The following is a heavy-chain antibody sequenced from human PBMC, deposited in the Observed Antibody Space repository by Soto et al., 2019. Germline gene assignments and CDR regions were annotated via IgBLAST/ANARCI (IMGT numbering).Heavy chain of an antibody. Sequence: PSETLSLTCAVSGGSISSSNWWSWVRQPPGKGQEWIGEIYHSGSTNYNPSLKSRVTISVDKSKNQFSLKLSSVTAADTAVYYCAIDQTDYYDSSGYYYPIPYYYYYGMDVWGQGTTVT. J-gene: IGHJ6*02. V-gene: IGHV4-4*02. CDR1: GGSISSSNW. CDR3: AIDQTDYYDSSGYYYPIPYYYYYGMDV. D-gene: IGHD3-22*01. CDR2: IYHSGST.